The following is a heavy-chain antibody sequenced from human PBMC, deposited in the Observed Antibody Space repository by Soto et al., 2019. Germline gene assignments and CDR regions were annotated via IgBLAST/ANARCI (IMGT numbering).Heavy chain of an antibody. D-gene: IGHD3-16*01. CDR3: VRSGHSFGGVM. Sequence: QVQLQEWGPGLVKPSETLSLTCTVSGASMNNYYGRWVRQPPGKGLEWIGYMYYSGGSNSNPSLKGRVTISVDTSKNQSSLKLTSVTAADTAVYYCVRSGHSFGGVMWGQGTLVTVSS. CDR2: MYYSGGS. V-gene: IGHV4-59*01. CDR1: GASMNNYY. J-gene: IGHJ4*02.